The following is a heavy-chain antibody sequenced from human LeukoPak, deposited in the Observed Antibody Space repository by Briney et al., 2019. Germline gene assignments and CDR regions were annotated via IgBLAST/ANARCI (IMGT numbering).Heavy chain of an antibody. CDR3: ASYGNAWSLDH. Sequence: ASVKVSCKASGYTFTSYGINWVRQAPGQGLEWMGWIRVYNGNTNYAQKLQGRVTMTTDTSTTTAYMELRSLKSDDTAVYYCASYGNAWSLDHWGQGTLVTVSS. CDR1: GYTFTSYG. V-gene: IGHV1-18*01. J-gene: IGHJ4*02. D-gene: IGHD6-19*01. CDR2: IRVYNGNT.